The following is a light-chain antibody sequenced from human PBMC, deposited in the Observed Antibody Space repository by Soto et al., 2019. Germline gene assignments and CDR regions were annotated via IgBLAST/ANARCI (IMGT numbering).Light chain of an antibody. V-gene: IGKV2D-29*02. CDR3: MKSTQLPPN. CDR2: EVS. J-gene: IGKJ5*01. CDR1: QILLHITGETF. Sequence: DVVITHTPLSLSVAPVHPASISFKSSQILLHITGETFLFWYLQKPGQSPQLLIYEVSTRVSGVPDRFSGSESGTAFTLEISRVETDDVGIYYCMKSTQLPPNFGQGTRLEIK.